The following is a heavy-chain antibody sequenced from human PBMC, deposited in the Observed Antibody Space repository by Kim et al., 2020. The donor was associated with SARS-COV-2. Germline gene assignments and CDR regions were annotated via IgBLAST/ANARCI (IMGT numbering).Heavy chain of an antibody. Sequence: GGSLRLSCAVSGFTFSNYWMSWVRQAPGKGLEWVANIKQDGSEKSYVDSVKGRFTISRDNAKNSLYLEMNSLRAEDTAVYYCASRGYSKNWPNWFDPWGQGTLVPVSS. CDR2: IKQDGSEK. CDR3: ASRGYSKNWPNWFDP. D-gene: IGHD6-13*01. J-gene: IGHJ5*02. CDR1: GFTFSNYW. V-gene: IGHV3-7*03.